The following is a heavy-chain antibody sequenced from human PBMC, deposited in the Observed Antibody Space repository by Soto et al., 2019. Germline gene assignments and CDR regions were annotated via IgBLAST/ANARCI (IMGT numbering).Heavy chain of an antibody. CDR3: VRDRALASTGHWFDF. V-gene: IGHV4-31*03. D-gene: IGHD1-1*01. J-gene: IGHJ5*01. CDR2: IYHIGSP. Sequence: QVQLQESGPGLVKPSQTLSLTCTVSGRPVTSGGYNWTWIRQPPGKGLEWIGYIYHIGSPSYNPSLKSRLTMSLDTSKNQISLNLTSVTAADTAIYYCVRDRALASTGHWFDFWGQGTLVTVSS. CDR1: GRPVTSGGYN.